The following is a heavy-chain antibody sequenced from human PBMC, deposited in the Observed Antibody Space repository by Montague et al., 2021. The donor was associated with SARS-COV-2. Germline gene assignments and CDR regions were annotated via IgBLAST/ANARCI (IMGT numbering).Heavy chain of an antibody. Sequence: TLSLTCTVSGASITSTNYYWGWIRQHPEKGLEWIGYIYYSGTXYYNPSLKSRVTISLDTSNNHSSLKLSSVTAADTAVYYCATASGSGSLGFHYWGQGTLVLVSS. CDR2: IYYSGTX. CDR3: ATASGSGSLGFHY. J-gene: IGHJ4*02. V-gene: IGHV4-31*03. D-gene: IGHD3-10*01. CDR1: GASITSTNYY.